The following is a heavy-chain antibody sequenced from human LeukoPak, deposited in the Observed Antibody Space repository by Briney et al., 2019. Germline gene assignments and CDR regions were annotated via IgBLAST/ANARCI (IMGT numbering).Heavy chain of an antibody. CDR2: IYYSGST. Sequence: PETLSPSSTVSGGSISSYYWSWIRQPPGKGLEWIAYIYYSGSTNYNSSLNSRVTISVDTSNNHFSLKLSSVTAADTAVYYCARSDDDDFDHWGQGT. D-gene: IGHD3-16*01. CDR1: GGSISSYY. CDR3: ARSDDDDFDH. V-gene: IGHV4-59*01. J-gene: IGHJ4*02.